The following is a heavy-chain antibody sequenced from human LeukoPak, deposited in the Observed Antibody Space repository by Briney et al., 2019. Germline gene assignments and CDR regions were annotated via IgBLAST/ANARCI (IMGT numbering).Heavy chain of an antibody. CDR2: IYSGGST. J-gene: IGHJ6*03. CDR1: GFTVSSNY. CDR3: ARSYYYGSGSLLYYYYMDV. V-gene: IGHV3-53*01. D-gene: IGHD3-10*01. Sequence: GGSLRLSCAASGFTVSSNYMSWVRQAPGKGLEWVSVIYSGGSTYHADSVKGRFTISRDNSKNTLYLQMNSLRAEDTAVYYCARSYYYGSGSLLYYYYMDVWGRGTTVTVSS.